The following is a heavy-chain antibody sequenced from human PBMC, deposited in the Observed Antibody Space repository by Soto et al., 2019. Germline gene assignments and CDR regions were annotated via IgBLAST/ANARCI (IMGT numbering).Heavy chain of an antibody. V-gene: IGHV3-30-3*01. Sequence: GGSLRLSCAASGFTFSNYPLHWVRQAPGKGLEWVAVISYDATTKYYADSVKGRFTISRDNSKNTLYLQMNSLRAEDTAVYYWARDSLAGLREPFDYCYHGTLVA. J-gene: IGHJ4*01. CDR2: ISYDATTK. CDR3: ARDSLAGLREPFDY. D-gene: IGHD4-17*01. CDR1: GFTFSNYP.